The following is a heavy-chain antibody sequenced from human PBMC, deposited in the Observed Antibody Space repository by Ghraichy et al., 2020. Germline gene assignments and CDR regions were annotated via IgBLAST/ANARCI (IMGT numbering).Heavy chain of an antibody. Sequence: GGSLRLSCAASGFTFGSYAMSWVRQAPGKGLEWVSAISGSGGSTYYADSVKGRFTISRDNSKNTLYLQMNSLRAEDTAVYYCAKDGGLTSYYFYYYGMDVWGQGTTVTVSS. D-gene: IGHD3-16*01. CDR2: ISGSGGST. CDR1: GFTFGSYA. CDR3: AKDGGLTSYYFYYYGMDV. J-gene: IGHJ6*02. V-gene: IGHV3-23*01.